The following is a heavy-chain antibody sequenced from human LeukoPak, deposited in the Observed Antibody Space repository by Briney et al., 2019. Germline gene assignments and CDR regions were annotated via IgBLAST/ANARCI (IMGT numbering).Heavy chain of an antibody. D-gene: IGHD2-8*01. CDR2: IMPMFGKA. J-gene: IGHJ5*02. CDR3: ASGYCTNGVCPLGGLYNWFDP. CDR1: GGTFSSYD. Sequence: SVKVSCKASGGTFSSYDISWVRQAPGQGLEWMGGIMPMFGKANYAQKCQGRVTTTADKATSTAYMELSSLRSEDTAVYYCASGYCTNGVCPLGGLYNWFDPWGQGTLVTVSS. V-gene: IGHV1-69*06.